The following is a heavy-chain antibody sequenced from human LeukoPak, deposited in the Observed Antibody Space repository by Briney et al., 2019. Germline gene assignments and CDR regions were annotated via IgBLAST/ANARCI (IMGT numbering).Heavy chain of an antibody. J-gene: IGHJ4*02. CDR3: AREPRAKAGYYFDY. Sequence: GGSLRLSCAASGFTFSNYWMSWVRQAPGKGLEWVANIKQDGSEKYYVDSVKGRFTISRDNAKNSLYLQMNSLRAEDTAVYYCAREPRAKAGYYFDYWGQGTLVTVSS. CDR2: IKQDGSEK. D-gene: IGHD1-14*01. V-gene: IGHV3-7*01. CDR1: GFTFSNYW.